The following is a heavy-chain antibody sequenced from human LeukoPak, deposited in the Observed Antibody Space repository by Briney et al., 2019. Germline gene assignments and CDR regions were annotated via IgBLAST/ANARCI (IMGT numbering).Heavy chain of an antibody. V-gene: IGHV3-7*01. CDR3: ARDVVGSLDY. Sequence: GGSLRLSCAASGFTFSTYWMAWVRQAPGKGLEWVANIKGDESAKHQADSVKGRFTISKDNAQNSVYLQMSSLRGEDTAVYYCARDVVGSLDYWGQGTLVTVSS. J-gene: IGHJ4*02. CDR2: IKGDESAK. D-gene: IGHD1-26*01. CDR1: GFTFSTYW.